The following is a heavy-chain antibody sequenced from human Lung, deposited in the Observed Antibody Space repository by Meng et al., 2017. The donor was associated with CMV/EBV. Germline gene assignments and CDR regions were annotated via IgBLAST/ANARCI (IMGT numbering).Heavy chain of an antibody. CDR1: GGSVRSSFYY. Sequence: SETLSLXCTVSGGSVRSSFYYWSWIRQSPGKGLEWIGYIYYSGSTDYNTSLNSRVTMSIDTSKNQISLKLSSVTAADTAVYYCARSPTGDYAMNGWGQGTTVTVSS. CDR3: ARSPTGDYAMNG. V-gene: IGHV4-61*01. J-gene: IGHJ6*01. CDR2: IYYSGST. D-gene: IGHD4-17*01.